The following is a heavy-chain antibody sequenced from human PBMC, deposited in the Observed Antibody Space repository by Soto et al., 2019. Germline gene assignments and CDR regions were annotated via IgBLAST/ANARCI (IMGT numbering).Heavy chain of an antibody. CDR2: ISGSGGST. D-gene: IGHD3-10*01. CDR3: ARDRRPYYYGSGSYYNAIPNWFDP. Sequence: PGGSLRLSCAASGFTFNRYAMSWVRQAPGKGLEWVSTISGSGGSTYYADSVQGRFSISRDNSKNTLSLQVNSLRAEDTAVYYCARDRRPYYYGSGSYYNAIPNWFDPWGQGTLVTVSS. J-gene: IGHJ5*02. CDR1: GFTFNRYA. V-gene: IGHV3-23*01.